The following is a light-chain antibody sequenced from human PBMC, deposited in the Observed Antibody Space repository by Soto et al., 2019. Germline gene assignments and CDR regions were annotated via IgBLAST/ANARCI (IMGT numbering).Light chain of an antibody. CDR1: KIGGKI. CDR3: QVWDSSTEV. CDR2: RDT. V-gene: IGLV3-9*01. Sequence: SYELTQPLSVSVALGQTARITCGADKIGGKIVHWYQQKPGQAPVVVIYRDTNRPSGIPERFSGSNSGNTATLTISRAQAGDEAEYYCQVWDSSTEVFGTGTKVTVL. J-gene: IGLJ1*01.